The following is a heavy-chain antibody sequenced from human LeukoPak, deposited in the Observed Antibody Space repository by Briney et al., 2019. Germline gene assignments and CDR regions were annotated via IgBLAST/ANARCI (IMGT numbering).Heavy chain of an antibody. D-gene: IGHD3-3*01. CDR2: IRSKAYGGTT. CDR3: TRVITIA. J-gene: IGHJ5*02. V-gene: IGHV3-49*04. Sequence: GGSPRLSCTASGFTFGDYAMSWVRQAPGKGLEWVGFIRSKAYGGTTEYAASVKGRFTISRDDSKSIAYLQMNSLKTEDTAVYYCTRVITIAWGQGTLATVSS. CDR1: GFTFGDYA.